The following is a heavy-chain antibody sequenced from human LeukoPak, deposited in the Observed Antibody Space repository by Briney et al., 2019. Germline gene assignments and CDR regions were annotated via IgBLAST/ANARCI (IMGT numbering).Heavy chain of an antibody. CDR3: ARGRRFLEWSVVYYYYMDV. V-gene: IGHV1-8*01. D-gene: IGHD3-3*01. J-gene: IGHJ6*03. CDR1: GYTFTSYD. CDR2: MNPNSGNT. Sequence: ASVKVSCKASGYTFTSYDINWVRQATGQGLEWMGWMNPNSGNTGYAQKFQGRVTMTRNTSISTAYMELSSLRSEDTAVYYCARGRRFLEWSVVYYYYMDVWGKGTTVTVSS.